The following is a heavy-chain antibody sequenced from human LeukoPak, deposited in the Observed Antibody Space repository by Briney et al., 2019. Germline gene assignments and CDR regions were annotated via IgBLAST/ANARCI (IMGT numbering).Heavy chain of an antibody. CDR3: AGRPTGYSSGYIH. D-gene: IGHD5-18*01. Sequence: GGSLRLSCAASGFIVSGDFMSWVRQAPGKGLEWVSVIYSDGSTYYADSVKGRFTISRDNSENIVYLQMNNLRVEDTAVYYCAGRPTGYSSGYIHWGQGTLVTVSS. CDR2: IYSDGST. V-gene: IGHV3-53*01. CDR1: GFIVSGDF. J-gene: IGHJ4*02.